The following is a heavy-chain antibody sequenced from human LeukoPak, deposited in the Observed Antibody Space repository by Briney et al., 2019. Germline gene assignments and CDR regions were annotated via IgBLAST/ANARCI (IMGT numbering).Heavy chain of an antibody. CDR2: ITNSGST. J-gene: IGHJ4*02. CDR3: ARRTPFDIVVVPAAMQVDY. Sequence: SQTLSLTCAVYGGSFTGYYWSWIRQPPGKGLEWIGEITNSGSTNYNPSLKSRVTISVDTSKNQFSLKLSSVTAADTAVYYCARRTPFDIVVVPAAMQVDYWGQGTLVTVSS. CDR1: GGSFTGYY. D-gene: IGHD2-2*01. V-gene: IGHV4-34*01.